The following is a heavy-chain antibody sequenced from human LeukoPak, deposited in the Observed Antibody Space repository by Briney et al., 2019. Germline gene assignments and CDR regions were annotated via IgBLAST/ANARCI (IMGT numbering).Heavy chain of an antibody. CDR2: TSSDLNVK. D-gene: IGHD3-10*01. V-gene: IGHV3-30-3*01. CDR1: GFTFRNYV. CDR3: AREGYYGSGSPPSLYFDY. J-gene: IGHJ4*02. Sequence: GGSLRLSCAASGFTFRNYVIHWVRQAPGKGLEWVAVTSSDLNVKLYAGSVKGRFTISRDNSRSTLYLQMNSLRPEDTAIYYCAREGYYGSGSPPSLYFDYWGQGTLVTVSS.